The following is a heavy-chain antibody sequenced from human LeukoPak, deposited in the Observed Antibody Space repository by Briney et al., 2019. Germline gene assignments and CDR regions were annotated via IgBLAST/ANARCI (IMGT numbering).Heavy chain of an antibody. Sequence: GGSLRLSCAASGITFSSYWMHWVRQAPGKGLVWVSRISNDGSTTSYADSVKGRFTVSRDNAKNTLYLQMNSLRAEDTAVYYCAKLAVVAGSDFWGQGILVTVSS. V-gene: IGHV3-74*01. CDR3: AKLAVVAGSDF. CDR1: GITFSSYW. J-gene: IGHJ4*02. D-gene: IGHD2-15*01. CDR2: ISNDGSTT.